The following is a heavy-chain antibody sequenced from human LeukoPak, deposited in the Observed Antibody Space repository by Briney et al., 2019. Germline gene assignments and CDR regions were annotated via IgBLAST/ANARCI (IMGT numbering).Heavy chain of an antibody. CDR3: ARETTTVTTRFDY. D-gene: IGHD4-11*01. V-gene: IGHV3-21*04. CDR2: IDSSGGYM. J-gene: IGHJ4*02. CDR1: GFTFNTYS. Sequence: GGSLRLSCEASGFTFNTYSMNWARQAPGKGLEWVSSIDSSGGYMFYADSVKGRFIISRDNAKDSLYLQMNSLRAEDTALYYCARETTTVTTRFDYWGQGTLVTVSS.